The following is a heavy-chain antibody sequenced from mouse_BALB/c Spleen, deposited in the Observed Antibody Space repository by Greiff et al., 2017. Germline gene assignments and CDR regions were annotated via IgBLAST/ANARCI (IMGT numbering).Heavy chain of an antibody. CDR1: GFTFSDYG. Sequence: DVKLVESGGGLVQPGGSRKLSCAASGFTFSDYGMAWVRQAPGKGPEWVAFISNLAYSIYYADTVTGRFTISRENAKNTLYLEMSSLRSEDTAMYYCARADYYGSSYGAWFAYWGQGTLVTVSA. CDR2: ISNLAYSI. J-gene: IGHJ3*01. V-gene: IGHV5-15*02. CDR3: ARADYYGSSYGAWFAY. D-gene: IGHD1-1*01.